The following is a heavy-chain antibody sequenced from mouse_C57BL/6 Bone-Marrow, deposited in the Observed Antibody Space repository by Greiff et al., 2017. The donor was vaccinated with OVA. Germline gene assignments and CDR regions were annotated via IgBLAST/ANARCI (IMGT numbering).Heavy chain of an antibody. CDR2: INPNNGGT. J-gene: IGHJ2*01. CDR3: ARSYGTFDY. CDR1: GYTFTDYY. Sequence: EVQLQQSGPELVKPGASVKLSCKASGYTFTDYYMNWVKQSHGKSLEWIGDINPNNGGTSYNQKFKGKATLTVDKSSRTAYMELRSLTSADSAVYYSARSYGTFDYWGQGTTLTVSS. V-gene: IGHV1-26*01. D-gene: IGHD1-1*01.